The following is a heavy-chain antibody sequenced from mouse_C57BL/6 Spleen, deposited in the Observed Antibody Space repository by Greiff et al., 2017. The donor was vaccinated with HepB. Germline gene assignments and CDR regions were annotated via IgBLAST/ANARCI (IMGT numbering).Heavy chain of an antibody. V-gene: IGHV1-19*01. CDR1: GYTFTDYY. CDR2: INPYNGGT. D-gene: IGHD1-1*01. CDR3: ARAGCYDSSYDAMDY. J-gene: IGHJ4*01. Sequence: EVQLQQSGPVLVKPGASVKMSCKASGYTFTDYYMNWVKQSHGKSLEWIGVINPYNGGTSYNQKFKGKATLTVDKSSSTAYMELNSLTSEDSAVYDCARAGCYDSSYDAMDYWGQGTSVTVSS.